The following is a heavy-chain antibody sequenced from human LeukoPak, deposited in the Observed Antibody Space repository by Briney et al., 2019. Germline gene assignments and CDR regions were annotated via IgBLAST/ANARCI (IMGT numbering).Heavy chain of an antibody. J-gene: IGHJ6*02. D-gene: IGHD1-26*01. CDR1: GFTFSDYY. Sequence: GGSLRLSCAASGFTFSDYYMSWIRQAPGKGLEWVSYISSSGSTIHYADSVKGRFTISRDNAKNSLYLQMNSLRAEDTAVYYCASTWDPYYYYGVGVWGQGTTVTVSS. CDR2: ISSSGSTI. CDR3: ASTWDPYYYYGVGV. V-gene: IGHV3-11*01.